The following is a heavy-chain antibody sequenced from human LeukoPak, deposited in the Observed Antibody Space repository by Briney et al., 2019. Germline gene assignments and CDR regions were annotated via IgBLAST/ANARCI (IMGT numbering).Heavy chain of an antibody. V-gene: IGHV1-69*05. J-gene: IGHJ4*02. CDR1: GGTFSSYA. Sequence: SVKVSCKASGGTFSSYAISWVRQAPGQGLEWMGRIIPIFGTAYYAQKFQGRVTITTDESTSTAYMELSSLRSEDTAVYYCARGGGSSSWYLYWGQGTLVTVSS. CDR2: IIPIFGTA. CDR3: ARGGGSSSWYLY. D-gene: IGHD6-13*01.